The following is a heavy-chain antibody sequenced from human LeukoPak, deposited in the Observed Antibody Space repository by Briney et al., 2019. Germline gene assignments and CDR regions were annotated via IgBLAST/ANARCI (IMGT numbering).Heavy chain of an antibody. CDR3: ARIAAAVPDQ. V-gene: IGHV3-7*01. J-gene: IGHJ5*02. CDR2: IKQDGSEA. Sequence: GGFLRLSCAASGFTFTTYWMAWVRQAPGKGLEWMANIKQDGSEAYYMDSVKGRFTISGDNAKNLLYLQMSSLRDDDTALYYCARIAAAVPDQWGQGTLVTVSS. D-gene: IGHD6-13*01. CDR1: GFTFTTYW.